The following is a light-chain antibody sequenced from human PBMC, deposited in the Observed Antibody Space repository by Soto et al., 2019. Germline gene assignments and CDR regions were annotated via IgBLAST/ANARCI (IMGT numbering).Light chain of an antibody. J-gene: IGKJ4*01. CDR1: QIVSGN. V-gene: IGKV3-15*01. CDR3: QQYNNWTLT. CDR2: GAS. Sequence: EIVMTQSPATLSVSPGERATLSCRASQIVSGNLARYQQKPGQPPRLLIYGASTRATGIPARFSGSGSGREFTLTISSLQSEDFAVYYCQQYNNWTLTFGGGTKVEIK.